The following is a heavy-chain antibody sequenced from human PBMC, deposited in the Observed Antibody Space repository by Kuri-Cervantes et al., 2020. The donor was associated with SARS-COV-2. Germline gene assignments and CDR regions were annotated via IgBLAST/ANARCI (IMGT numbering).Heavy chain of an antibody. CDR1: GFTFSSYW. CDR3: AKDPVYYYYYMDV. V-gene: IGHV3-7*01. J-gene: IGHJ6*03. CDR2: IKQDGSEK. Sequence: LSLTCAASGFTFSSYWMSWVRQAPGKGLEWVANIKQDGSEKYYVDSVKGRFTISRDNAKNSLYLQMNSLRAEDTAVYYCAKDPVYYYYYMDVWGKGTTVTVSS.